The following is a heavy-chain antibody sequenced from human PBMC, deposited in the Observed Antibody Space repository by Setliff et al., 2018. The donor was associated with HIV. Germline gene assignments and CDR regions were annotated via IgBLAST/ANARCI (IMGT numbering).Heavy chain of an antibody. V-gene: IGHV4-31*03. CDR2: IYASGSP. CDR1: GGSMNSGGYY. Sequence: PSETLSLTCTVSGGSMNSGGYYWTWIRQHPGKGLEWIGYIYASGSPDYNPSLESRVTISSDTSKNQFSLKLKSVTGADTAVYYCARVFHSLPTGLNDPLDMWGQGTLVT. D-gene: IGHD4-17*01. J-gene: IGHJ3*02. CDR3: ARVFHSLPTGLNDPLDM.